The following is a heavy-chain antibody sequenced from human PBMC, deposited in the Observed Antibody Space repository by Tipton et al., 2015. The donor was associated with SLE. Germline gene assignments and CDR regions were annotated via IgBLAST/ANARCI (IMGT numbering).Heavy chain of an antibody. V-gene: IGHV3-49*04. Sequence: SLRLSCAASGFDFADYNINWVRQAPGKGLEWVGSITSEAYGGTTEYGASVKGRFTISRDDSKSIAYLQMSSLRTEDTAVYYCARRIAAADETFGLWGQGTMVTVSS. D-gene: IGHD6-25*01. J-gene: IGHJ3*01. CDR1: GFDFADYN. CDR2: ITSEAYGGTT. CDR3: ARRIAAADETFGL.